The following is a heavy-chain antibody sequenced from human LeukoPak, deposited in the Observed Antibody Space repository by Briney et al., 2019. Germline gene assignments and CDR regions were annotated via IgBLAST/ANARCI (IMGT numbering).Heavy chain of an antibody. CDR2: IYYGGSS. J-gene: IGHJ4*02. CDR1: GNSIGSSSYF. CDR3: ARHRSGTYYRFDY. D-gene: IGHD1-26*01. V-gene: IGHV4-39*01. Sequence: SETLSLTCTVSGNSIGSSSYFWDWIRQPPGKGLEWIGSIYYGGSSYYNPSLKSRVTISVDTSKNQFSLKLSSVAAADTAVYYCARHRSGTYYRFDYWGQGTLVTVSS.